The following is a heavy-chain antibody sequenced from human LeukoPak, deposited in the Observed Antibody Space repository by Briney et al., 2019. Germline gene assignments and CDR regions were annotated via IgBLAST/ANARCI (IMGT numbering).Heavy chain of an antibody. Sequence: GGSLRLSCAASEFTFSSYTLNWVRQAPGQGLQWVSSISSSSSSIYYADSVKGRFTTSRDNAKNPLYLQMNSLGAGDTAVYYCARGSWNYAFDIWGQGTMVTVSS. D-gene: IGHD1-7*01. V-gene: IGHV3-21*01. CDR2: ISSSSSSI. CDR1: EFTFSSYT. CDR3: ARGSWNYAFDI. J-gene: IGHJ3*02.